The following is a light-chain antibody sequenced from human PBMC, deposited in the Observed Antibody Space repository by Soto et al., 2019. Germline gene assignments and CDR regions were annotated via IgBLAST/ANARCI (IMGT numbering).Light chain of an antibody. CDR2: GAS. CDR3: QQYNNWPIT. J-gene: IGKJ5*01. Sequence: EIVMTQSPATLSVSPGERATLSCRASQSVSSNLAWYQQKPGQAPRLLIYGASTRATDIPARFSGSGSGTEFTLTINSLQSEDFAVYYCQQYNNWPITFGQGTRLEIK. CDR1: QSVSSN. V-gene: IGKV3D-15*01.